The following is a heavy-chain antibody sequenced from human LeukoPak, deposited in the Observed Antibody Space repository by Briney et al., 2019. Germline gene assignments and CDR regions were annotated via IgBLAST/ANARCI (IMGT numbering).Heavy chain of an antibody. CDR1: GFTFSSYG. V-gene: IGHV3-30*18. Sequence: PGGSLRLSCAASGFTFSSYGMHWVRQAPGKGLEWVAVITSNGSTKYYADSVKGRFTISKDNSKNTLYLQMNSLRAEDTAVYYCAKKWDYYDSSGYYYAPETDAFDIWGQGTMVTVSS. CDR3: AKKWDYYDSSGYYYAPETDAFDI. J-gene: IGHJ3*02. CDR2: ITSNGSTK. D-gene: IGHD3-22*01.